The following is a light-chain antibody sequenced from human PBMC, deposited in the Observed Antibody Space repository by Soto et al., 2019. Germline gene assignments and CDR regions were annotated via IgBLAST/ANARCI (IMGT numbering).Light chain of an antibody. V-gene: IGLV2-14*01. J-gene: IGLJ2*01. CDR3: SSWTSSTTQV. CDR2: EVN. CDR1: SSDVGGYNF. Sequence: QSALTQPASVSGSPGQSITISCTGTSSDVGGYNFVSWYQQHPGKAPKLMIFEVNNRPSGVSNRFSGSKSGNTASLTISGLQGEDEADYYCSSWTSSTTQVLGGGTKLTVL.